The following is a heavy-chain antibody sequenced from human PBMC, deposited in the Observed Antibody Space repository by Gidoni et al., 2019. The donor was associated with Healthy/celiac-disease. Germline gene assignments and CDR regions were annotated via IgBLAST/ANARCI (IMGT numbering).Heavy chain of an antibody. V-gene: IGHV3-33*01. CDR2: IWYDGSNK. CDR1: GFTFSSYG. D-gene: IGHD6-19*01. J-gene: IGHJ3*02. CDR3: ARSAPRIAVACTYDSRHDAFDI. Sequence: AASGFTFSSYGMHWVRQAPGTGLAWVAVIWYDGSNKYYADSVKGRFTISRDNSKNTLYLQMNSLRAEDTAVYYCARSAPRIAVACTYDSRHDAFDIWGQGTMVTVSS.